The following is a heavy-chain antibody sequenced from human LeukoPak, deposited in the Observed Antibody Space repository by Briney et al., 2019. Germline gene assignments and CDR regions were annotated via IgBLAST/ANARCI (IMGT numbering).Heavy chain of an antibody. CDR2: INHSGST. D-gene: IGHD3-10*01. CDR3: ATGITMVRGDAFDI. J-gene: IGHJ3*02. V-gene: IGHV4-34*01. Sequence: PSETLSLTCAVYGGSFSGYYWSWIRQPPGKGLEWIGEINHSGSTNYNPSLKSRVTISVDTSKNQFSLKLSSVTAADTAVYYCATGITMVRGDAFDIWGQETMVTVSS. CDR1: GGSFSGYY.